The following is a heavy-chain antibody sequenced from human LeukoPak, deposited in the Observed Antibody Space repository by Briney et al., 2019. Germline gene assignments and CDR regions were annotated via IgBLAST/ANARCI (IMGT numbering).Heavy chain of an antibody. J-gene: IGHJ6*02. V-gene: IGHV3-7*01. D-gene: IGHD5-18*01. Sequence: GGSLRLSCAASGFTFSTYWMTWVRQAPGKGLEWVANIKQDGSEKNYVDSVKGRFTISRDNAKNSLDLQMNSLRAEDTAVYYCARDEAYSYGHNHYYYGMGVWGQGTTVTVSS. CDR3: ARDEAYSYGHNHYYYGMGV. CDR1: GFTFSTYW. CDR2: IKQDGSEK.